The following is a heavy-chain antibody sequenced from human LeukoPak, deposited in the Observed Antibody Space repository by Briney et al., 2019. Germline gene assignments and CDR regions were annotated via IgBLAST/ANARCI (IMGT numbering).Heavy chain of an antibody. D-gene: IGHD6-19*01. J-gene: IGHJ3*01. CDR3: AKTYSSGPGSNAFDV. V-gene: IGHV1-2*02. Sequence: GASVKVSCKASGYAFTGYYMHWVRQAPGLGLEWMGWVNPNTGGTHYAQKFQGRVTMTRDTSTTTAYMDLSRLRSDDTAVYYCAKTYSSGPGSNAFDVWGQGTLVTVSS. CDR2: VNPNTGGT. CDR1: GYAFTGYY.